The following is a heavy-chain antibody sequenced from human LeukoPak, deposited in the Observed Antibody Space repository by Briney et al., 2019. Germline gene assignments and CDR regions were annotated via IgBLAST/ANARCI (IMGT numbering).Heavy chain of an antibody. CDR2: LTDSGDAT. Sequence: PGGSLRLSCAVSGFTFSHYAMSLVRQAPGTGLEWVGSLTDSGDATYYADSVKGRLTISRDNSNSTLYLHISGLRDEDTAVYYCARGYSHNSGGWLDPWGQGTLVTVSS. CDR1: GFTFSHYA. V-gene: IGHV3-23*01. CDR3: ARGYSHNSGGWLDP. J-gene: IGHJ5*02. D-gene: IGHD5-12*01.